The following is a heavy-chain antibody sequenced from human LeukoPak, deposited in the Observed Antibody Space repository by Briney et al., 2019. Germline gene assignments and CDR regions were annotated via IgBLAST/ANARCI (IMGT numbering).Heavy chain of an antibody. D-gene: IGHD1-26*01. CDR3: ARFGDSGSYSVYYYYYGMDV. CDR2: IYYSGST. V-gene: IGHV4-59*01. CDR1: GGSISSYY. J-gene: IGHJ6*02. Sequence: SETLSLTCTVSGGSISSYYWSWIRQPPGKGLEWIGYIYYSGSTNYNPSLKSRVTISVDTSKNQFSLKLSSVTAADTAVYYCARFGDSGSYSVYYYYYGMDVWGQGTTVTVSS.